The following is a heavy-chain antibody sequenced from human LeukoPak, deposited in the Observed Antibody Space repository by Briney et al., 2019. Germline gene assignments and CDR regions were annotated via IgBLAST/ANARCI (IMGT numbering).Heavy chain of an antibody. J-gene: IGHJ3*02. CDR1: GGSIGSGDYY. D-gene: IGHD5-18*01. V-gene: IGHV4-30-4*01. CDR2: IYYSGST. CDR3: ARVRYSYGYSLLGPDAFDI. Sequence: SETLSLTCTVSGGSIGSGDYYWSWIRQPPGKGLEWIGYIYYSGSTYYNPSLKSRVTISVDTSKNQFSLKLSSVTAADTAVYYCARVRYSYGYSLLGPDAFDIWGQGTMVTVSS.